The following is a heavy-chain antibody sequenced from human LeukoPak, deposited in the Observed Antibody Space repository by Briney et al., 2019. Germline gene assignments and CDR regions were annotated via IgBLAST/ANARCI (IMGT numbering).Heavy chain of an antibody. CDR3: AKHFLLWFGESGWFDP. CDR1: GFTFSRYW. J-gene: IGHJ5*02. V-gene: IGHV3-23*01. D-gene: IGHD3-10*01. Sequence: PGGSLRLSCAASGFTFSRYWMSWVRQAPGKGLEWVSTISGSGGSTYYADSVKGRFTISTDKSKNTLYLQMNSLRAEDTAVYYCAKHFLLWFGESGWFDPWGQGALVTVSS. CDR2: ISGSGGST.